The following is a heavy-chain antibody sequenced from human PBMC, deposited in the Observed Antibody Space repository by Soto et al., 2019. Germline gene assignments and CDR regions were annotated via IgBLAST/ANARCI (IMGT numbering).Heavy chain of an antibody. CDR2: IVVGSGNT. CDR3: AADDMTTFI. V-gene: IGHV1-58*01. J-gene: IGHJ4*02. Sequence: ASVKVSCKASGFTFPSSAVHWVRQARGQRLEWIGWIVVGSGNTNSAQKFQERVTFTRDMSTSTVYMELSSPKSEDTAVYYCAADDMTTFIWGQGTLVPVSS. D-gene: IGHD1-1*01. CDR1: GFTFPSSA.